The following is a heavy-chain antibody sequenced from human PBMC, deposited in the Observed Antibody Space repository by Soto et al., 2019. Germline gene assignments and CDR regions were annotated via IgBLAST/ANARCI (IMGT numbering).Heavy chain of an antibody. Sequence: QVQLVQSGAEVKKPGSSVKVSCKASGGTFSSYAISWVRQAPGQGLEWMGGIIPIFGTANYAQKFQGRVTITADESTSTDYVELSSLRSEDAAVYYCARDGGVYDYSPCDYWGQGTLVTVSS. CDR3: ARDGGVYDYSPCDY. J-gene: IGHJ4*02. V-gene: IGHV1-69*12. CDR1: GGTFSSYA. D-gene: IGHD4-4*01. CDR2: IIPIFGTA.